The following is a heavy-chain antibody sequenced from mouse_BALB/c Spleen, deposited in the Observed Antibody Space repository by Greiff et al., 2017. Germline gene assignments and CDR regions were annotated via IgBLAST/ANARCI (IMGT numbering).Heavy chain of an antibody. CDR1: GFSLTDYG. J-gene: IGHJ2*01. Sequence: VKLVESGPGLVAPSQSLSITCTVSGFSLTDYGVSWIRQPPGKGLEWLGVIWGGGSTYYNSALKSRLSISKDNSKSQVFLKMNSLQTDDTAMYYCAKHNITTVVYFDYWGQGTTLTVSS. CDR3: AKHNITTVVYFDY. CDR2: IWGGGST. V-gene: IGHV2-6-5*01. D-gene: IGHD1-1*01.